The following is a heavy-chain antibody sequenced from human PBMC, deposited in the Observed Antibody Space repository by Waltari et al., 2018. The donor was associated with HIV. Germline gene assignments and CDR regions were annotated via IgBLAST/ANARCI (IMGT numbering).Heavy chain of an antibody. CDR1: GGSIRSYY. Sequence: QVKLQESGPGLVKPSETLSLTCSVSGGSIRSYYLSWIRQPAGKGLEWIGRIYTSGSTKYNPTRKSRVTMSVDTAKKHFSLKLSSVTAADTAVYYCARDPIAAAGRNYYGMDVWGQGTTVTVSS. CDR2: IYTSGST. CDR3: ARDPIAAAGRNYYGMDV. J-gene: IGHJ6*02. D-gene: IGHD6-13*01. V-gene: IGHV4-4*07.